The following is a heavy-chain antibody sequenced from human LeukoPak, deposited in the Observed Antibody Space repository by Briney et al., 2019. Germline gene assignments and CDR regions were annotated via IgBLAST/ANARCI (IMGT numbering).Heavy chain of an antibody. CDR2: IRSKANSYAT. CDR1: GFTFSGSA. D-gene: IGHD1-14*01. V-gene: IGHV3-73*01. J-gene: IGHJ4*02. CDR3: TRREGTSRGY. Sequence: GGSLRLSCAASGFTFSGSAMHWVRQASGKGLEWVGRIRSKANSYATAYAASVKGRFTISRDDSKNTAYLRMNSLKTEDTAVYYCTRREGTSRGYWGQGTLVTVSS.